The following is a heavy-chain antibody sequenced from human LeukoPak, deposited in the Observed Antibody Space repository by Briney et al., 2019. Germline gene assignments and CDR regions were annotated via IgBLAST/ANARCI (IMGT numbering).Heavy chain of an antibody. D-gene: IGHD1-26*01. Sequence: PSETLSLTCTVSVYSISSGYYWGWIRQLPGKGLEWIGSIYHSGSTYYNPSLKSRVTISVDTSKNQFSLKLSSVTAADTAVYYCARVTVVGAAAYWYFDLWGRGTLVTVSS. CDR1: VYSISSGYY. CDR3: ARVTVVGAAAYWYFDL. CDR2: IYHSGST. V-gene: IGHV4-38-2*02. J-gene: IGHJ2*01.